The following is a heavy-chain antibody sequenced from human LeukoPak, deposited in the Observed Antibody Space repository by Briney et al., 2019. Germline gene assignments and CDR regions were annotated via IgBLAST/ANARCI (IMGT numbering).Heavy chain of an antibody. J-gene: IGHJ4*02. CDR3: AKSEALYCSGTSCWDYFDY. V-gene: IGHV3-23*01. D-gene: IGHD2-2*01. CDR2: ISRSGGST. CDR1: GFTSSSYA. Sequence: GGSLRLSCAASGFTSSSYAMSWVRQAPGKGLEWVSAISRSGGSTHYADSVKGRFTISRDSSKNTLYLQMNSLRAEDTAVYYCAKSEALYCSGTSCWDYFDYWGQGTLVTVSS.